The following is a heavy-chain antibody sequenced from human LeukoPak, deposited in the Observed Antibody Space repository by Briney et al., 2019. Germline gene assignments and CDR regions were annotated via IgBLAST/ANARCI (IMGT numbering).Heavy chain of an antibody. CDR3: ARGGVDSYGWYFDY. Sequence: GRSLRLSCAASGFTFSSYGMHWVREAPGKGLEWVAVISYDGSNKYYADSVKGRFTSSRDNSKSTLYLQMNSLRAEDTAVYYCARGGVDSYGWYFDYWGQGTLVTVSS. J-gene: IGHJ4*02. D-gene: IGHD5-18*01. CDR1: GFTFSSYG. V-gene: IGHV3-30*03. CDR2: ISYDGSNK.